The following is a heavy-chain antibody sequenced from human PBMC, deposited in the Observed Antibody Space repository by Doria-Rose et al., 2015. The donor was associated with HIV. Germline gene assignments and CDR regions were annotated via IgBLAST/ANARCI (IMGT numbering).Heavy chain of an antibody. CDR1: GGSISSYY. Sequence: QVQLQESGPGLVKPAETLSLTCTVSGGSISSYYWNWIRQPPGKGLEWIGYIYSSGSTHYNSSLKSRVTISIDTSKNQSPLKRRSGTAADTAVYYCARFRPSRGIYYSLDVWGKGTTVTVSS. J-gene: IGHJ6*03. V-gene: IGHV4-4*09. CDR2: IYSSGST. CDR3: ARFRPSRGIYYSLDV. D-gene: IGHD3-10*01.